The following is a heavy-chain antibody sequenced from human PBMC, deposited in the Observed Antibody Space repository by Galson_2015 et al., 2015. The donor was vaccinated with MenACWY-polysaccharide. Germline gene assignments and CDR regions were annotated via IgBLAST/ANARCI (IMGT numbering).Heavy chain of an antibody. CDR1: GFSFSSHA. CDR2: ITGSGGAT. Sequence: SLRLSCAAAGFSFSSHAMSWVRQAPGKGLEWVSAITGSGGATYYVDSVKGRFTISRDNSKNTLYLQMNSLRVEDTAVYYCAKRARVVAAAWYGMDVWGQGTTVTVSS. D-gene: IGHD2-15*01. V-gene: IGHV3-23*01. CDR3: AKRARVVAAAWYGMDV. J-gene: IGHJ6*02.